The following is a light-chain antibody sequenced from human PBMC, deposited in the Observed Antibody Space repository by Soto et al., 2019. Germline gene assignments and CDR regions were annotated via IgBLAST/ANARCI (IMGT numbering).Light chain of an antibody. J-gene: IGKJ4*01. CDR1: QGISRY. Sequence: DIQLTQSPCFLSSSVGDRVTITCRASQGISRYLAWYQQKPGKAPKLLIYAAFALQSGVPSRFSASGSGTEFTLTISSLQPEDLATYYCQQLNSYPRVTFGGGTKVEIK. CDR3: QQLNSYPRVT. CDR2: AAF. V-gene: IGKV1-9*01.